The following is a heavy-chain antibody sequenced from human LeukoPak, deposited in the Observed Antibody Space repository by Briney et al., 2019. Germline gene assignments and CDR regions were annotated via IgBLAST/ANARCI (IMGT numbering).Heavy chain of an antibody. Sequence: GESLKISCKASGYSFPNNWIGWVRQMPGKGLEWMGIIYPFDSDIRYSPSFQGQVIISADKSINTAYLQWSSLKASDTAMYYCASFGGTYCYYFDSWGQGTLVTVSS. CDR3: ASFGGTYCYYFDS. D-gene: IGHD3-16*02. V-gene: IGHV5-51*01. CDR1: GYSFPNNW. J-gene: IGHJ4*02. CDR2: IYPFDSDI.